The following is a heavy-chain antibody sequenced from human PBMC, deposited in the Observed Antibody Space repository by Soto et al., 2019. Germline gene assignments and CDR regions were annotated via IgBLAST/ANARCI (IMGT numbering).Heavy chain of an antibody. CDR1: GFTFSNYA. CDR2: ISGSGGST. Sequence: EVQLLESGGGLVQPGGSLRLSCAASGFTFSNYAVTWVRQAPGKGLEWVSTISGSGGSTYYADSAKGRFTISSDNSQGTLDLQMSWLRAEDTAVYYCATDQGSSWYERGYWCQGTLGTVSS. CDR3: ATDQGSSWYERGY. D-gene: IGHD6-13*01. J-gene: IGHJ4*02. V-gene: IGHV3-23*01.